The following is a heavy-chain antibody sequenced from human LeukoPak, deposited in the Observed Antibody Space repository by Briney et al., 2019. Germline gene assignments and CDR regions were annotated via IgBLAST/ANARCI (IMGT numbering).Heavy chain of an antibody. V-gene: IGHV4-59*01. CDR2: IYYSGST. Sequence: KPSETLSLTCTVSGGSISSYYWSWIRQPPGKGLEWIGYIYYSGSTNYNPSLKSRVTISVDTSKNQFSLKLSSVTAADTAVYYCARAHPRLNDAFDIWGQGTMVTVSS. CDR3: ARAHPRLNDAFDI. CDR1: GGSISSYY. J-gene: IGHJ3*02.